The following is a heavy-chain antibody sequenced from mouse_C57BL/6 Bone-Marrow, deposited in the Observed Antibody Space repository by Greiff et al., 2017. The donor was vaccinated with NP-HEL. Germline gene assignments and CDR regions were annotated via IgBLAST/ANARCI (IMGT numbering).Heavy chain of an antibody. CDR1: GFSLTSYG. Sequence: VQLVESGPGLVQPSQSLSITCTVSGFSLTSYGVHWVRQSPGKGLEWLGVIWSGGSTDYNAAFISRLSISKDNSKSQVFFKMNSLQADDTAIYYCARNYGPGFAYWGQGTLVTVSA. CDR2: IWSGGST. V-gene: IGHV2-2*01. CDR3: ARNYGPGFAY. D-gene: IGHD1-1*02. J-gene: IGHJ3*01.